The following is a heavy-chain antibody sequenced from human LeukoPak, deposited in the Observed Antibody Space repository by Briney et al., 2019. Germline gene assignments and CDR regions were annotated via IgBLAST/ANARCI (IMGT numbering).Heavy chain of an antibody. Sequence: GESLKISCQGSGYSFNTYWIGWMRQMPGNGLEWMGIIHPGDSDIRYSPSFQGLVTISADMSISTAHLQWSSLKASDTAKYYCARQGRSGTSGAFNVWGQGTMVTVSS. V-gene: IGHV5-51*01. CDR1: GYSFNTYW. CDR2: IHPGDSDI. D-gene: IGHD3-10*01. J-gene: IGHJ3*01. CDR3: ARQGRSGTSGAFNV.